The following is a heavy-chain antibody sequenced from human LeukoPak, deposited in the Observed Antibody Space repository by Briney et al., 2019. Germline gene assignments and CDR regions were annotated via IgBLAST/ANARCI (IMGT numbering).Heavy chain of an antibody. CDR1: GYTFTGYY. J-gene: IGHJ4*02. Sequence: VASVEVSCKASGYTFTGYYMHWVRQAPGQGLEWMGWINPNSGGTNYAQKFQGRVTMTRDTSISTAYMELSRLRPDDTAVYYCARANYGSGSYWFDYWGQGTLVTVSS. D-gene: IGHD3-10*01. CDR2: INPNSGGT. V-gene: IGHV1-2*02. CDR3: ARANYGSGSYWFDY.